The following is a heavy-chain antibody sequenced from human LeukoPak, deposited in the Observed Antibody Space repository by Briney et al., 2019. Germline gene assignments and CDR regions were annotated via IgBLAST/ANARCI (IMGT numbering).Heavy chain of an antibody. Sequence: PGGSLRLSCAASGFTFSSYWMTWVRQAPGKGLEWVASIKEDGSEKYFVDSVKGRFTISRDNAKNSVYLQMNSLRAEDTAVYCCARILWGSSASNWCDPWGQGTLVTVSS. CDR3: ARILWGSSASNWCDP. CDR1: GFTFSSYW. D-gene: IGHD6-25*01. J-gene: IGHJ5*02. V-gene: IGHV3-7*01. CDR2: IKEDGSEK.